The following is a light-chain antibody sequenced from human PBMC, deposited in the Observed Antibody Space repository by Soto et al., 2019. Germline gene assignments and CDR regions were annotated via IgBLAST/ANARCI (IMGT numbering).Light chain of an antibody. V-gene: IGKV3-20*01. CDR1: QSVSNDF. J-gene: IGKJ1*01. CDR2: GAS. Sequence: EIVLTQSPGILSFSPGERSTLSCSASQSVSNDFLAWYQQKPGQAPRLLIYGASSRATGIPDRFRGSGSRVDFSVTISKLEPEAAAGDYCEQYGRTPHSFGEGTKVDIK. CDR3: EQYGRTPHS.